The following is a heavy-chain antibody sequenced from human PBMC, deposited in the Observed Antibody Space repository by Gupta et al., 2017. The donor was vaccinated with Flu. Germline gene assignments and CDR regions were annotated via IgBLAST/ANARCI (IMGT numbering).Heavy chain of an antibody. D-gene: IGHD3/OR15-3a*01. CDR3: ARGVFNTWTGLYYFDH. V-gene: IGHV3-48*03. CDR1: GFTFSSAE. CDR2: IDTGGSSI. Sequence: EVQLVESGGDLVRPGGSLRLSCSVVGFTFSSAEMNWVRQAPGKGLEWMSFIDTGGSSIYYADSVKRRFTISRDNAKNSLFLQMNSLRAEDTGVYYCARGVFNTWTGLYYFDHWGQGTLVTASA. J-gene: IGHJ4*02.